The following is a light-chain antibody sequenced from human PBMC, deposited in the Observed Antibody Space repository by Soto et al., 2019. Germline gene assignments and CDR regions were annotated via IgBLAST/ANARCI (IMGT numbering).Light chain of an antibody. V-gene: IGLV1-47*01. Sequence: QSVLTQPPSASGTPGQRVTISCSGSSSNIETNYVYWYQQLPGAAPKLLIYRSDQWPSGVPDRFSGSKSGTSASLAISGLRSEDEADYYCAAWDDSLSGAVFGGGTQLTVL. CDR2: RSD. J-gene: IGLJ7*01. CDR1: SSNIETNY. CDR3: AAWDDSLSGAV.